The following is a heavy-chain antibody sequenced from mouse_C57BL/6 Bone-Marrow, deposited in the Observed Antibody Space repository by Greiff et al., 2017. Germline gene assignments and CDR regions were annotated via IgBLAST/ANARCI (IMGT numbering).Heavy chain of an antibody. V-gene: IGHV1-55*01. J-gene: IGHJ1*03. CDR2: IYPGSGST. CDR1: GYTFTSYW. Sequence: QVQLQQPGAELVKPGASVKMSCKASGYTFTSYWITWVKQRPGQGLEWIGDIYPGSGSTNYNEKFKSKATLTVDTSSSTAYMHLSRLTSEDSAVYYCARPYYGNFYYFDVWGTGTTVTVSA. CDR3: ARPYYGNFYYFDV. D-gene: IGHD2-10*01.